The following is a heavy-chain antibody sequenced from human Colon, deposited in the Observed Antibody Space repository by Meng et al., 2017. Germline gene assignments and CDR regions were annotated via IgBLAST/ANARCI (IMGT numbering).Heavy chain of an antibody. V-gene: IGHV4-34*01. D-gene: IGHD3-9*01. CDR1: GGSFSNYY. Sequence: QVQLRQWGPGLFKPSEPLSLTCAVYGGSFSNYYLAWIRQPPGKGLEWIGEIHPSGSSYYSPSLQSRVTITLDTSKNQFSLTLSSLTAADTAVYYCARGVDWAKSGNFWGQGTLVTVSS. J-gene: IGHJ4*02. CDR3: ARGVDWAKSGNF. CDR2: IHPSGSS.